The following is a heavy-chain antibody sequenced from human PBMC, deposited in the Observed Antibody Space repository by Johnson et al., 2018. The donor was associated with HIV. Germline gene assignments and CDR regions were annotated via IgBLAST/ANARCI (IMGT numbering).Heavy chain of an antibody. CDR1: GFTFSSYA. CDR3: AKPEWELRGAFDI. Sequence: QVQLVESGGGVVQPGRSLRLSCAASGFTFSSYAMHWVRQAPGKGLEWVAVISYDGSNKYYADSVKGRFTISRDNSKNSLYLEMNSLRAEDTALYYCAKPEWELRGAFDIWGQGTMVTVSS. J-gene: IGHJ3*02. D-gene: IGHD1-26*01. CDR2: ISYDGSNK. V-gene: IGHV3-30*04.